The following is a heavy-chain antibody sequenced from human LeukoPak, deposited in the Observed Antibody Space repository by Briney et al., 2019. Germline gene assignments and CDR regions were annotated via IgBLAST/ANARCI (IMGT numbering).Heavy chain of an antibody. J-gene: IGHJ4*02. V-gene: IGHV3-21*01. CDR3: ARGNSVAGTDISY. CDR1: GGSISSSS. Sequence: ETLSLTCTVSGGSISSSSYYWGWIRQPPGKGLEWVSSISSSSGYIYYADSVKGRFTISRDNAKNSLYLQMNSLRAEDTAVYYCARGNSVAGTDISYWGQGTLVTVSS. D-gene: IGHD6-19*01. CDR2: ISSSSGYI.